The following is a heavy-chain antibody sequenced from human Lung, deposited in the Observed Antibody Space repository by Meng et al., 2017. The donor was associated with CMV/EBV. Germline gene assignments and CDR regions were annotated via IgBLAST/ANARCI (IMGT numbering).Heavy chain of an antibody. CDR3: ARLSDPEWLPFARDV. D-gene: IGHD3-3*01. CDR2: IYNEGRT. Sequence: SXAVSGFIVSDNYISWVRQAPGKGLECISVIYNEGRTFYVDSVKGRFTISRDNSKNTVYLQMSSLRADDTAVYFCARLSDPEWLPFARDVWGQGTXVTVSS. J-gene: IGHJ6*02. V-gene: IGHV3-66*02. CDR1: GFIVSDNY.